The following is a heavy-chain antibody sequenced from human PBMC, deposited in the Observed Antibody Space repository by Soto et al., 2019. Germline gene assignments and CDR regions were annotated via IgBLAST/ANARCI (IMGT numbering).Heavy chain of an antibody. CDR3: AKDIGGCEYSNYCYYSMDV. CDR1: GFTFDDYA. J-gene: IGHJ6*02. V-gene: IGHV3-43D*04. D-gene: IGHD4-4*01. CDR2: ISWDGGST. Sequence: GGSLRLSCAASGFTFDDYAMHWVRQAPGKGLEWVSLISWDGGSTYYADSVKGRFTISRDNSKNSLYLQMNSLRAEDTALYYCAKDIGGCEYSNYCYYSMDVWGQGTTVTVSS.